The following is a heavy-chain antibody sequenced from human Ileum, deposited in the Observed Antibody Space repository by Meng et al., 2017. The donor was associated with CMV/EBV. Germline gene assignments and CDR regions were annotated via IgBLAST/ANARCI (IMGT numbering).Heavy chain of an antibody. D-gene: IGHD6-13*01. V-gene: IGHV3-7*01. CDR3: ARGTTGAPGTDY. J-gene: IGHJ4*02. Sequence: GESLKISCAASGFTFSNYWMNWVRQSPGKGLEWVANIKQDGSGKYYVDSVKGRFTISRDNAKNSLYLQMNSLRVEDTAVYYCARGTTGAPGTDYWGQGTQVTIAS. CDR1: GFTFSNYW. CDR2: IKQDGSGK.